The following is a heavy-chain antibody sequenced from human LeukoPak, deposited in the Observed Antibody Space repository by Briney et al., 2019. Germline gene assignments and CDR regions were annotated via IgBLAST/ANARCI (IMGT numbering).Heavy chain of an antibody. CDR1: GFTFSSYG. D-gene: IGHD6-13*01. J-gene: IGHJ4*02. CDR3: AVIAAAGEFDY. V-gene: IGHV3-30*03. Sequence: GGSLRLSCAASGFTFSSYGMHWVRQAPGKGLEWVAVISYDGSNKYYADSVKGRFTISRDNSKNTLYLQMNSLRAEDTAVYYCAVIAAAGEFDYWGQGTLVTVSS. CDR2: ISYDGSNK.